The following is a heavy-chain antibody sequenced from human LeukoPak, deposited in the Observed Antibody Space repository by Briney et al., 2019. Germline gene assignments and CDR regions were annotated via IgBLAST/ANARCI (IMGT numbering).Heavy chain of an antibody. CDR1: GGSFSGYY. Sequence: SETLSLTCAVYGGSFSGYYWSWIRQPPGKGLEWIGEINHSGSTNYNPSLKSRATISVDTSKNQFSLKLSSVTAADTAVYYCARGRWDGGQRWPYYYYYGMDVWGQGTTVTVSS. CDR2: INHSGST. V-gene: IGHV4-34*01. J-gene: IGHJ6*02. D-gene: IGHD5-24*01. CDR3: ARGRWDGGQRWPYYYYYGMDV.